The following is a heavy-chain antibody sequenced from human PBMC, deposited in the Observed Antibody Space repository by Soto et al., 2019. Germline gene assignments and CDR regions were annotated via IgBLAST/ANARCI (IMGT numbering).Heavy chain of an antibody. V-gene: IGHV4-30-4*01. D-gene: IGHD5-18*01. Sequence: SETMSLTCTVSGGSVTRDEDYWTWLNPSPGKGLEWIGYISNSGSTGYNPSLKTRLSMSVDRSKNQFTLRLTSVTAADTAVYFCATESGSTYGYFDHWGQGTQVTVS. J-gene: IGHJ4*02. CDR1: GGSVTRDEDY. CDR2: ISNSGST. CDR3: ATESGSTYGYFDH.